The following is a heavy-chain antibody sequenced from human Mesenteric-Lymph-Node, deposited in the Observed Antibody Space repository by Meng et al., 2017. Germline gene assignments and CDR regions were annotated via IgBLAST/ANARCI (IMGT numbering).Heavy chain of an antibody. CDR3: ARTSSGWFSNIDY. J-gene: IGHJ4*02. CDR1: GDSVFIISAA. V-gene: IGHV6-1*01. Sequence: QLQVSSPRLVQTSQSLSLILAISGDSVFIISAAWNGIRQSPSRGLALLGRTYYRSKWYNDYAVSVKSRITINPDTSKNQFSLQLDSLTPEDTAVYYCARTSSGWFSNIDYWGQGTLVTVSS. D-gene: IGHD6-19*01. CDR2: TYYRSKWYN.